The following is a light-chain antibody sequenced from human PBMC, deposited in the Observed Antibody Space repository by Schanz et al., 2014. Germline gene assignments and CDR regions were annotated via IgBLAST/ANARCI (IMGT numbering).Light chain of an antibody. CDR3: QSFDSSLTL. CDR1: SSDVGGYNY. V-gene: IGLV2-14*01. Sequence: QSALTQPASVSGSPGQSITISCTGTSSDVGGYNYVSWYQQHPGKAPKLMIYDVSNRPSGVSNRFSGSKSGNTASLTISGLQAEDEAVYYCQSFDSSLTLFGGGTKLTVL. CDR2: DVS. J-gene: IGLJ2*01.